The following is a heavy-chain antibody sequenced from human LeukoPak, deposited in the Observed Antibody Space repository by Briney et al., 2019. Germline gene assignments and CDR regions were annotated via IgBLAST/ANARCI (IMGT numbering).Heavy chain of an antibody. CDR3: ARLTEQCNY. D-gene: IGHD6-19*01. CDR2: IYHSGST. V-gene: IGHV4-38-2*01. J-gene: IGHJ4*02. Sequence: SETLSLXCAVSGYSNSSGYYWGWIRQPPGKGLEWIGSIYHSGSTYYNPSLKSRVTISVDTSKNQFSLKLSSVTAADTAVYYCARLTEQCNYWGQGTLVTVSS. CDR1: GYSNSSGYY.